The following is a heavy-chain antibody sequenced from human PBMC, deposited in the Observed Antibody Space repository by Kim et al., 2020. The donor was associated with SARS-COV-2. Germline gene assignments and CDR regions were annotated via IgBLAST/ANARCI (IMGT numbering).Heavy chain of an antibody. CDR2: IYYSGSS. D-gene: IGHD3-10*01. J-gene: IGHJ6*02. CDR1: GGSVSSGSFY. Sequence: SETLSLTCTVSGGSVSSGSFYWSWIRQAPGKGLEWIGNIYYSGSSNYNPSLKSRVTISVDPSKNQFSLKLNSVTAADTAVYYCARDRVWFGEYRGMDVWGQGTTVTVSS. V-gene: IGHV4-61*01. CDR3: ARDRVWFGEYRGMDV.